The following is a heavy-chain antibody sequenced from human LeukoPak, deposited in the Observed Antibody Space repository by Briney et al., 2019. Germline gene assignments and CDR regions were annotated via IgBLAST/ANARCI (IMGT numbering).Heavy chain of an antibody. Sequence: PGGSLRLSCTASGFTFGDSAMSWVRQAPGKGLEWVGFIRSKAYGGTTEYAASVKGRFTISRDDSKSIAYLQMNSLKTEDTAVYYCTRDVAGYFDYWGQGTLVTVSS. CDR1: GFTFGDSA. V-gene: IGHV3-49*04. D-gene: IGHD6-19*01. CDR3: TRDVAGYFDY. CDR2: IRSKAYGGTT. J-gene: IGHJ4*02.